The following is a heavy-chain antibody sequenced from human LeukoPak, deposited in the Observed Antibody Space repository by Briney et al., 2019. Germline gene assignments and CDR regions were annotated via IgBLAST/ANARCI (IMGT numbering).Heavy chain of an antibody. D-gene: IGHD6-13*01. V-gene: IGHV3-48*04. CDR2: ISSSSSTI. CDR3: ARCRWGWAAAIGY. CDR1: GFTFSSYS. J-gene: IGHJ4*02. Sequence: GGSLRLSCAASGFTFSSYSMNRVRQAPGKGLEWVSYISSSSSTIYYADSVKGRFTISRDNAKNSLYLQMNSLRAEDTAVYYCARCRWGWAAAIGYWGQGTLVTVSS.